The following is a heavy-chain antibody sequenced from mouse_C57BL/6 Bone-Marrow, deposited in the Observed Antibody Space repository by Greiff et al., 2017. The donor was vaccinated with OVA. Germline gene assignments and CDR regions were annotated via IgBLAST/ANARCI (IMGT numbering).Heavy chain of an antibody. CDR2: IWTGGGT. CDR1: GFSLTSYA. Sequence: VKLMESGPGLVAPAQSLSITCTVSGFSLTSYAISWVRQPPGKGLEWLGEIWTGGGTNYNSALKSRMSISKDNSKSQVFLKMSSLRAEDTARYYCARNGEAIDYWGQGTAVTVSS. CDR3: ARNGEAIDY. V-gene: IGHV2-9-1*01. J-gene: IGHJ4*01.